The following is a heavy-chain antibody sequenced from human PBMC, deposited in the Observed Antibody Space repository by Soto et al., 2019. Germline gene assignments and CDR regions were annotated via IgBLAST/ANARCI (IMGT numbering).Heavy chain of an antibody. J-gene: IGHJ4*02. CDR3: ARGGAVAGTSDVDY. Sequence: EVQLVESGGGLVQPGGSLRLSCAASGFIFSSYWMSWVRQAPGKGLEWVANIKQDGSEKYYVDSVKGRFTISRDNAKNSLYLQMNSLRAEDTAVFYCARGGAVAGTSDVDYWGQGNLVTVSS. CDR1: GFIFSSYW. V-gene: IGHV3-7*03. CDR2: IKQDGSEK. D-gene: IGHD6-19*01.